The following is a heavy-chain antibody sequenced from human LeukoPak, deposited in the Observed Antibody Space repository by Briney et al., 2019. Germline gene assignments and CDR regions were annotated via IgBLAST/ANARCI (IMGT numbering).Heavy chain of an antibody. J-gene: IGHJ4*02. Sequence: GGSLRLSCAASGVSFNIYSMNWVRQAPGRGLEWVSSISFGSTYISYADSVKGRFTISRDDAKKSLYLQMNGLRADDTALYYCGSGIFYASVQTWSPVWGQGTLVTVSS. CDR2: ISFGSTYI. CDR3: GSGIFYASVQTWSPV. CDR1: GVSFNIYS. D-gene: IGHD3-16*01. V-gene: IGHV3-21*01.